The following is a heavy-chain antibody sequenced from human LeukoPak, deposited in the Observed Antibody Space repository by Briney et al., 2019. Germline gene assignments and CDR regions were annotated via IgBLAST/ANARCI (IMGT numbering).Heavy chain of an antibody. CDR3: ARGGHTAMVLYYYYMDV. J-gene: IGHJ6*03. Sequence: SVKVSCKASGGTFSNYAISWVRQAPGQGLEWMGGIIPIFGTGNYAQKFQGRVTISADTSTGTAYMELSSLRSEDTAIYFCARGGHTAMVLYYYYMDVWGNGTTVTVSS. CDR2: IIPIFGTG. CDR1: GGTFSNYA. D-gene: IGHD5-18*01. V-gene: IGHV1-69*06.